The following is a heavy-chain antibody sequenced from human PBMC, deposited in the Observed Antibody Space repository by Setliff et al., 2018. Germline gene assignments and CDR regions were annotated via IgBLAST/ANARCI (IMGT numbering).Heavy chain of an antibody. CDR2: TSAYNDNT. Sequence: ASVKVSCKASGYTFTTYGIIWVRQAPGQGLEWMGWTSAYNDNTNYAQRLQGRVTMTTDTSTSTAYMELRGLSSDDTAVYYCVRAPSSIGVGGSLLHWGQGTLVTVSS. D-gene: IGHD6-19*01. J-gene: IGHJ4*02. V-gene: IGHV1-18*01. CDR3: VRAPSSIGVGGSLLH. CDR1: GYTFTTYG.